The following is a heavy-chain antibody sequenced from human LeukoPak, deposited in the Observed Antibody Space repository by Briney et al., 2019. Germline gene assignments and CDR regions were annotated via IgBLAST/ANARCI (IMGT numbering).Heavy chain of an antibody. Sequence: PGRSLRLSCAASGFTFNSYGMHWVRQAPGKGLEWVAVISYDGSNKYYADSVKGRFTISRDNSKNTLYLQMNSLRAEDTAVYYCAKVDQQLVADYWGQGTLVTVSS. V-gene: IGHV3-30*18. CDR2: ISYDGSNK. CDR1: GFTFNSYG. D-gene: IGHD6-13*01. J-gene: IGHJ4*02. CDR3: AKVDQQLVADY.